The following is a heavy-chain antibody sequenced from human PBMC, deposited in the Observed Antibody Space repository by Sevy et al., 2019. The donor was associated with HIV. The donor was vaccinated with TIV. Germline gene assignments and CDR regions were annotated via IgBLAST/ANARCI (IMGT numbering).Heavy chain of an antibody. CDR3: ARVNGDYVNYYYYGMDV. V-gene: IGHV7-4-1*02. CDR1: GYTFTSYA. CDR2: INTNTGNP. D-gene: IGHD4-17*01. Sequence: ASVKVSCKASGYTFTSYAMNWVRQAPGQGLEWMGWINTNTGNPTYAQGFTGRFVFSLDTSVSTAYLQISSLKAEDTAVYYCARVNGDYVNYYYYGMDVWGQGTTVTASS. J-gene: IGHJ6*02.